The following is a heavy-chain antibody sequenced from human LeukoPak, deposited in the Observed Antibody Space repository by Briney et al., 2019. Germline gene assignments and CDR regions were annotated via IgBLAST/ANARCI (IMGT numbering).Heavy chain of an antibody. Sequence: SETLSLTCTVSGGSISSGGYYWSWIRPHPGKGLVWIGYIYYSRSTYYNPSLKSRVTISVDTYKNQFSLKLSSVTAADTAVYYCAARRLDYYLSSGYVDYWGERTLVTVSS. D-gene: IGHD3-22*01. V-gene: IGHV4-31*03. CDR1: GGSISSGGYY. CDR2: IYYSRST. CDR3: AARRLDYYLSSGYVDY. J-gene: IGHJ4*02.